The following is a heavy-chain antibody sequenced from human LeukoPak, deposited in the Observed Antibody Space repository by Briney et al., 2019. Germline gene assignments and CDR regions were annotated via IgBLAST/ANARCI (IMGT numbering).Heavy chain of an antibody. CDR2: INPYNGNT. J-gene: IGHJ4*02. CDR3: AIDGEVGYTADLDY. CDR1: RYSFTTNG. V-gene: IGHV1-18*04. Sequence: ASVKVSCKASRYSFTTNGIIWVRQAPGQGLEWMGRINPYNGNTNYAQRLQGRVTMTTHKSTSTAYMELRSLGFDGTAVYCCAIDGEVGYTADLDYWGQGTLVTVSS. D-gene: IGHD5-18*01.